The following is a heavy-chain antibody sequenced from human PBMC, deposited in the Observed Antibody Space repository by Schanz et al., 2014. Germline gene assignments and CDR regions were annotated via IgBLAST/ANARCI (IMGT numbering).Heavy chain of an antibody. CDR2: ISGSGGDT. J-gene: IGHJ4*02. CDR3: VPMSIAAH. CDR1: GFSFSIFA. V-gene: IGHV3-23*04. Sequence: EVQLVESGGGLVQPGGSLKLSCAASGFSFSIFAMTWVRQAPGQGLEWVSTISGSGGDTYPADSVKGRFTISRDNAKNSLYLQMNSLRADDTAVYYCVPMSIAAHWGQGTLVTVSS. D-gene: IGHD6-6*01.